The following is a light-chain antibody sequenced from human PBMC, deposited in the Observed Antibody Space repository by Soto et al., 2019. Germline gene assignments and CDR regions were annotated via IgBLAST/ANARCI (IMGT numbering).Light chain of an antibody. J-gene: IGKJ5*01. CDR3: QQRNSYLIT. CDR1: RGISSY. Sequence: DIQLTQSPSFLSASVGDRVTITCRASRGISSYLAWYQQKPGKAPKLLIYAVSTLHTGVPSRFSGSGSGTEFTLTISSLQPEDFATYYCQQRNSYLITFGQGTRLEIK. CDR2: AVS. V-gene: IGKV1-9*01.